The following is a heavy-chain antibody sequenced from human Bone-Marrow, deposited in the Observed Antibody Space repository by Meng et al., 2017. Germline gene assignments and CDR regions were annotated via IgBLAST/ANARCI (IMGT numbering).Heavy chain of an antibody. Sequence: ASVKVSCKASGYTFTSYGITWVRQATGQGLEGMGWISAYTGRTNYAQMVQDRVIMTKDTSTSTVYMELRRLRSGDTAVYYCARARAAYCGGDCYQIYAFDIWGQGTVVTVSS. CDR1: GYTFTSYG. J-gene: IGHJ3*02. D-gene: IGHD2-21*02. V-gene: IGHV1-18*04. CDR2: ISAYTGRT. CDR3: ARARAAYCGGDCYQIYAFDI.